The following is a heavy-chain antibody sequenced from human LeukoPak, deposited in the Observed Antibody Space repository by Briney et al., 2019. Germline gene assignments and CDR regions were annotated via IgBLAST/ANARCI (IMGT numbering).Heavy chain of an antibody. Sequence: GALRLSCAASGFTFSSYAMSWVRQAPGKGLEWVSAISGSGGSTYYADSVKGRFTISRDNSKNTLYLQMNSLRAEDTAVYYCAKCAGSYYYDSSGYYGDYWGQGTLVTVSS. CDR2: ISGSGGST. V-gene: IGHV3-23*01. CDR3: AKCAGSYYYDSSGYYGDY. D-gene: IGHD3-22*01. J-gene: IGHJ4*02. CDR1: GFTFSSYA.